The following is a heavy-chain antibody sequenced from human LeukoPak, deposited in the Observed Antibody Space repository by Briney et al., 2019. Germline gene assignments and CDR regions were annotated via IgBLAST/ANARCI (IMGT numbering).Heavy chain of an antibody. CDR2: INPNSGGT. V-gene: IGHV1-2*02. CDR3: ARNIAGYCSSTSCYAGDY. D-gene: IGHD2-2*01. Sequence: GASVKVSCKASGYTFTGYYMHWVRQAPGQGLEWMGWINPNSGGTKYAEKFQGRVTMTRDTSISTAYMELSRLRSDDTAVYYCARNIAGYCSSTSCYAGDYWGQGTLVTVSS. CDR1: GYTFTGYY. J-gene: IGHJ4*02.